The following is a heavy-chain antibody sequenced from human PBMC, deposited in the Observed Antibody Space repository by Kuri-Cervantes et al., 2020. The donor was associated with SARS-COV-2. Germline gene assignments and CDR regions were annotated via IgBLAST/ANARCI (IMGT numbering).Heavy chain of an antibody. Sequence: GESLKISCAASGFTFSSYGMHWVRQAPGRGLEWVAVISYDGSNKYYADSVKGRFTISRDNSKNTLYLQMNSLRAEDTAVYYCARDYSEWGFHPTRRRYGMDVWGQGTTVTVSS. CDR3: ARDYSEWGFHPTRRRYGMDV. J-gene: IGHJ6*02. CDR2: ISYDGSNK. V-gene: IGHV3-30*03. D-gene: IGHD2-15*01. CDR1: GFTFSSYG.